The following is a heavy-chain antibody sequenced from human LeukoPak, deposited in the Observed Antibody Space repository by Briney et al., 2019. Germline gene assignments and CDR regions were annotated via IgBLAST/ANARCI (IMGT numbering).Heavy chain of an antibody. CDR2: INPNSGDT. J-gene: IGHJ3*02. V-gene: IGHV1-2*02. CDR3: ARRGYYYDTSGRPADAFDI. D-gene: IGHD3-22*01. CDR1: GYTFSGYY. Sequence: ASMKVSCKASGYTFSGYYIHWVRQAPGQGLEWMGWINPNSGDTNYAQHFQGRVTMTRDTSISTAYMELSRLRSDDTAVYYCARRGYYYDTSGRPADAFDIWGQGTMVTVSS.